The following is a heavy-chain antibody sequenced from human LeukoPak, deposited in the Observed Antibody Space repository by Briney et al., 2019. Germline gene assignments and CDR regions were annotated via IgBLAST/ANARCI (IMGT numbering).Heavy chain of an antibody. D-gene: IGHD3-22*01. CDR2: IYYSGST. CDR1: GGSISSYY. J-gene: IGHJ4*02. V-gene: IGHV4-59*01. CDR3: ARAAPPTYYYDSSGYYYFDY. Sequence: PSETLSLTCTVSGGSISSYYWSWIRQPPGKGLEWIGYIYYSGSTNYNPSLKSRVTISVDTSKNQFSLKLSSVTAADTAVYYCARAAPPTYYYDSSGYYYFDYWGQGTLVTVSS.